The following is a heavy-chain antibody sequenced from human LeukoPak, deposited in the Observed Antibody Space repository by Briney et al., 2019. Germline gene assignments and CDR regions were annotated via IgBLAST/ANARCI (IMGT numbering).Heavy chain of an antibody. V-gene: IGHV5-10-1*01. CDR1: GYSFTSYW. Sequence: GESLKISCKGSGYSFTSYWISWVRQMPGKGLEWMGRIDPSDSYTNYSPSFQGHVTISADKSTSTAYLQWSSLKASDTAMYYCARHSGSYSHSVYWGQGTLVTVSS. CDR3: ARHSGSYSHSVY. D-gene: IGHD1-26*01. CDR2: IDPSDSYT. J-gene: IGHJ4*02.